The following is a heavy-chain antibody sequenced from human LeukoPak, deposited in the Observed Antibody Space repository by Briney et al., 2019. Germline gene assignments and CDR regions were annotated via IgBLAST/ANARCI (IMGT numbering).Heavy chain of an antibody. CDR1: GFTFSRYG. V-gene: IGHV3-23*01. J-gene: IGHJ6*03. CDR3: AEHGLWFGELWRYYYYYMDV. CDR2: ISGSGGTT. Sequence: PGGTLRLSCAASGFTFSRYGMSWVRQAPGKGLEWVSAISGSGGTTYYADSVKGRFTISRDNSKNTLYLQINSLRAEDTAVYYCAEHGLWFGELWRYYYYYMDVWGKGTTVTISS. D-gene: IGHD3-10*01.